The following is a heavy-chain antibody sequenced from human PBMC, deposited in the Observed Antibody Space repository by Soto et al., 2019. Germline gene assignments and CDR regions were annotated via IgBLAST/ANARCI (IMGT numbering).Heavy chain of an antibody. D-gene: IGHD5-12*01. Sequence: ASVKVSCKASGYTFTGYYMHWVRQAPGQGLEWMGWINPSSGGTNYAQQFQGRVTMTRDTSISSAYMELSGLRSDDTAVYFCARANSGDDDAFDYWGQGTTVTVSS. V-gene: IGHV1-2*02. J-gene: IGHJ4*02. CDR1: GYTFTGYY. CDR2: INPSSGGT. CDR3: ARANSGDDDAFDY.